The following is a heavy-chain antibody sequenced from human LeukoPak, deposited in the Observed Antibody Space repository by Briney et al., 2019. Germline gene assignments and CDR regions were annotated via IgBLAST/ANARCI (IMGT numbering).Heavy chain of an antibody. CDR3: ARAVTSTEGY. CDR2: INEDGSGK. CDR1: GYTFSRYW. D-gene: IGHD4-17*01. V-gene: IGHV3-7*03. J-gene: IGHJ4*02. Sequence: GGSLRLSCAASGYTFSRYWMTWVRQAPGKGLEWVASINEDGSGKHYVDSVKGRFTISRDNAQKSVYLEMNSLRAEDTAVYYCARAVTSTEGYWGQGTLVTVSS.